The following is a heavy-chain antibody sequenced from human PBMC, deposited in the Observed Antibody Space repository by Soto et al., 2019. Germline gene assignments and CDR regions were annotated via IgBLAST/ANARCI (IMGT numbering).Heavy chain of an antibody. J-gene: IGHJ4*02. CDR2: ISGSGGST. CDR3: AKDPRLYSSGWYGTLDY. V-gene: IGHV3-23*01. CDR1: GFTFSSYA. Sequence: GGSLRLSCAASGFTFSSYAMSWVRQAPGKGLEWVSAISGSGGSTYYADSVKGRFTISRDNSKNTLYLQMNSLRAEDTAVYYCAKDPRLYSSGWYGTLDYWGQGTLVTVSS. D-gene: IGHD6-19*01.